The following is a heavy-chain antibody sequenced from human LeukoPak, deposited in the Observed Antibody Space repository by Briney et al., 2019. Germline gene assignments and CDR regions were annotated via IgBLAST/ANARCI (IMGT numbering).Heavy chain of an antibody. J-gene: IGHJ3*02. V-gene: IGHV3-73*01. CDR1: GFTFSGSA. D-gene: IGHD3-10*01. Sequence: GGSLRLSCAASGFTFSGSAMHWVRQASGKGLEWVGRIRSKADSYATAYAASVKGRLIISRDDSKNTAYLQMNSLKTEDTAVYYCTTSVRYDSGSLDIWGQGTMVTVSS. CDR3: TTSVRYDSGSLDI. CDR2: IRSKADSYAT.